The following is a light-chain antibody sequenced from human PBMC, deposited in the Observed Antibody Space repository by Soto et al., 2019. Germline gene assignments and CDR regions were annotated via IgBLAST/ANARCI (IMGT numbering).Light chain of an antibody. CDR3: RRGLQTPLT. Sequence: DIVMTQSPFSLPATPGEPAYISCRSSQSLLHSNGYNSLGWYVQKPRQSPHLPISWGSNRASGVPDRFSGSGSGTDFTLKISRVEADDVGVYYCRRGLQTPLTFGGGTKVEIK. V-gene: IGKV2-28*01. CDR2: WGS. J-gene: IGKJ4*01. CDR1: QSLLHSNGYNS.